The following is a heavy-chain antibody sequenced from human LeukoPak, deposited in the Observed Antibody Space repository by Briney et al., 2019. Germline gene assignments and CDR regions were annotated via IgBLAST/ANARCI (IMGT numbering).Heavy chain of an antibody. CDR3: AKTDYYDSSGYLDY. J-gene: IGHJ4*02. CDR2: ISGSGGST. Sequence: GGSLRLSCAASGFTFSSYSMNWVRQAPGKGLEWVSAISGSGGSTYYADSVKGRFTISRDNSKNTLYLQMNSLRAEDTAVYYCAKTDYYDSSGYLDYWGQGTLVTVSS. V-gene: IGHV3-23*01. D-gene: IGHD3-22*01. CDR1: GFTFSSYS.